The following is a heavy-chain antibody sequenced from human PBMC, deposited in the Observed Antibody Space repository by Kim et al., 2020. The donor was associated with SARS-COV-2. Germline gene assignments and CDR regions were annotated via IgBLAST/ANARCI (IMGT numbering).Heavy chain of an antibody. D-gene: IGHD6-19*01. CDR3: ARVGPIPTPTSRYSSGWHREDY. CDR1: GYTFTSYG. CDR2: ISAYNGNT. Sequence: ASVKVSCKASGYTFTSYGISWVRQAPGQGLEWMGWISAYNGNTNYAQKLQGRVTMTTDTSTSTAYMELRSLRSDDTAVYYCARVGPIPTPTSRYSSGWHREDYWGQGTLVTVSS. V-gene: IGHV1-18*01. J-gene: IGHJ4*02.